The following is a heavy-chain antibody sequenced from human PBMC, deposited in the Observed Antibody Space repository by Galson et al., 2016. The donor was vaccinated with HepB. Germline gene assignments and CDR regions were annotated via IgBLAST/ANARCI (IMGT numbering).Heavy chain of an antibody. CDR3: ARTPLNEHFDH. J-gene: IGHJ4*02. CDR1: GFTFSNYW. V-gene: IGHV3-7*01. D-gene: IGHD1-1*01. Sequence: SLRLSCAASGFTFSNYWMSWVRQAPGKGLELVANIKKDGSEKYFVDTVKGRFTISRDNAKTSLYLQMNSLRADDTAIYYCARTPLNEHFDHWGPGTLVSVSS. CDR2: IKKDGSEK.